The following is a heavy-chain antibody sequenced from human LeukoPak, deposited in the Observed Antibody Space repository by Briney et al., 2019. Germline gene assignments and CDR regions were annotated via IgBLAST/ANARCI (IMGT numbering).Heavy chain of an antibody. V-gene: IGHV3-30-3*01. CDR2: ISFDGNQE. Sequence: GRSLRLSCEASGFTFDNYAMHWVRQAPGRRLEWVAVISFDGNQEYYPDSVKGRFTISRDNSKNTLYLQMNGLKTEDTAVYYCAREGSIVARTDYWGQGALVIVSS. CDR1: GFTFDNYA. D-gene: IGHD3-16*02. CDR3: AREGSIVARTDY. J-gene: IGHJ4*02.